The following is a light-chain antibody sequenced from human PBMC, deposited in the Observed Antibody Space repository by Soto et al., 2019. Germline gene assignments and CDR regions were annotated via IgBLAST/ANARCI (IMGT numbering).Light chain of an antibody. CDR3: QHYNSYSEA. V-gene: IGKV1-5*03. J-gene: IGKJ1*01. CDR1: QGIRID. Sequence: DIEMTQSPPSLSASGGDRLTSTCRASQGIRIDLGWVQQKPGKAPKLLIYKASTLKSGVPSRFSGSGSGTEFTLTISSLQPDDFATYYCQHYNSYSEAFGQGTKVDIK. CDR2: KAS.